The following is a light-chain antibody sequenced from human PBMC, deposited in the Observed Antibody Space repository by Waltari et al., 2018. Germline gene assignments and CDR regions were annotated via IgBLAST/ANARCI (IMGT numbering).Light chain of an antibody. CDR1: QRISNF. V-gene: IGKV1-39*01. J-gene: IGKJ1*01. CDR3: QQTYTRPRT. CDR2: STS. Sequence: IQMTQSPSSLSAAVGDSVTIPCRPSQRISNFLNWYQQKPGKAPQLLISSTSTLQSGVPSRFSGSQSGTDFTLTITTLQPEDFATYYCQQTYTRPRTFGQGTKLEI.